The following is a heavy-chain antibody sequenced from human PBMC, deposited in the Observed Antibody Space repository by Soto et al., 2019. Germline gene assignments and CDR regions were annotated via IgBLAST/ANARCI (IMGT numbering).Heavy chain of an antibody. CDR3: ARAAEGGGSYYFDY. J-gene: IGHJ4*02. V-gene: IGHV4-31*02. D-gene: IGHD2-15*01. CDR2: IYYSGST. CDR1: GGSIRSGGYY. Sequence: SETLSLTCTFSGGSIRSGGYYWSWIRQHPGKGLEWIGYIYYSGSTYYNPSLKSRVTISVDTSKNQFSLKLSSVTAADTAVYYCARAAEGGGSYYFDYWGQGTLVTVSS.